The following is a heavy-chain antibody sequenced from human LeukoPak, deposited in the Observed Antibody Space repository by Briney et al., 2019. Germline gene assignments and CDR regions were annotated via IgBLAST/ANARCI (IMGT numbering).Heavy chain of an antibody. CDR3: AKESGKFDY. Sequence: PGGSLRLSCVASGLNFDDSAMHWVRQAPGQGLEWVSLISVDGGSTFSADSVKGRFSISRDNSKNSLYLQMNSLRSEDTAMYYCAKESGKFDYWGQGTLVAVSS. CDR1: GLNFDDSA. J-gene: IGHJ4*02. V-gene: IGHV3-43*02. CDR2: ISVDGGST.